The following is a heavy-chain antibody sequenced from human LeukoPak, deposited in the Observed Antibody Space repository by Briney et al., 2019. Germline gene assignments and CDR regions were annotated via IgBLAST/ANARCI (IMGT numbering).Heavy chain of an antibody. CDR1: GLTLRTYW. V-gene: IGHV3-7*02. CDR3: AIWGTDQNY. J-gene: IGHJ4*02. D-gene: IGHD3-16*01. CDR2: INPDGGEE. Sequence: GGSLRLSCAVSGLTLRTYWMNWVRQAPGKGLEWVANINPDGGEERYVDSVKGRFVISRDNAKNSLYLQMNSLRAEDTAVYYCAIWGTDQNYWGQGTLVTVSS.